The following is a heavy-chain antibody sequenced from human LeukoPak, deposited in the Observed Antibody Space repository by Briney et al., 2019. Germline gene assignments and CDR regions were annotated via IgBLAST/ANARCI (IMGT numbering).Heavy chain of an antibody. CDR2: ISKDGSNE. J-gene: IGHJ4*02. D-gene: IGHD4-17*01. Sequence: GRSLRLSCVASGFTFSSYGMHWVRQAPGKGLEWVAIISKDGSNEYYVDSVKGRFTISRDNSKNTLYLQMSGLRVEDTAIYYCARNDYGDYYFDYWGQGALVTVSS. V-gene: IGHV3-30*03. CDR1: GFTFSSYG. CDR3: ARNDYGDYYFDY.